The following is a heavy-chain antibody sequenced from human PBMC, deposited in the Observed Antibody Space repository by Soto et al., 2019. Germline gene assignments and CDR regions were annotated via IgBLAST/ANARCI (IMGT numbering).Heavy chain of an antibody. CDR2: ISAYNGNT. Sequence: GASAKVSCKASGYTFTSYGISWVRQAPGQGLEWMGWISAYNGNTNYAQKPQGRVTMTTDTSTSTAYMELRCLRSDDTAVYYCARDLGYFDPFDYWGQGTLVTVSS. V-gene: IGHV1-18*01. CDR1: GYTFTSYG. CDR3: ARDLGYFDPFDY. J-gene: IGHJ4*02. D-gene: IGHD3-9*01.